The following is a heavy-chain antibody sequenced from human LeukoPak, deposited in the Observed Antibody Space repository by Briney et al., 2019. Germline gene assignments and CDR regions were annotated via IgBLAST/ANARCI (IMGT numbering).Heavy chain of an antibody. CDR2: VSSSGGNT. CDR3: AKGDWNYGDFDY. CDR1: GFTFDNYA. Sequence: GGSLRLSCAASGFTFDNYAMNWVRQAPGKGLEWVSGVSSSGGNTYYADSVKGRFTISRDNSKNMQYLQMNSLRAEDAAVYYCAKGDWNYGDFDYWGQGTLVTVSS. V-gene: IGHV3-23*01. J-gene: IGHJ4*02. D-gene: IGHD1-7*01.